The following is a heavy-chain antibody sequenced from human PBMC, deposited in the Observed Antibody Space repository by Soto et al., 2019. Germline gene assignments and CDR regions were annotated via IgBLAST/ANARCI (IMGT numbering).Heavy chain of an antibody. Sequence: QVQLQESGPGLVKPSGTLSLTCAVSGGSISSSNWWSWVRQPPGKGLEWIGEIYHSGSTNYNPSLQRRVTISVDKSKNQFSLKLSSVTAAATAVYYCARDYGDYYWYFDLWGRGTLVTVSS. D-gene: IGHD4-17*01. CDR3: ARDYGDYYWYFDL. J-gene: IGHJ2*01. V-gene: IGHV4-4*02. CDR1: GGSISSSNW. CDR2: IYHSGST.